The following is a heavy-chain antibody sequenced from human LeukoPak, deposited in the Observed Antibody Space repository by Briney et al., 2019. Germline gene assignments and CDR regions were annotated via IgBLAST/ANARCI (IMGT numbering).Heavy chain of an antibody. CDR3: AKDAYCDFWSGSAD. V-gene: IGHV3-23*01. J-gene: IGHJ4*02. D-gene: IGHD3-3*01. CDR2: ISGSGGST. Sequence: GGSLTLSCAVSGFTFSSYSMSWVRQAPGKGLEWVSAISGSGGSTYYADSVKGRFSISRDNSKNTLYLQMNCLRAEGTAVYYCAKDAYCDFWSGSADWGQGTLVTVSS. CDR1: GFTFSSYS.